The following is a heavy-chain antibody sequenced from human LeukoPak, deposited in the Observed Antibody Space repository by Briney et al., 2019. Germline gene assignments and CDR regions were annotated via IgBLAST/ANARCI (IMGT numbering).Heavy chain of an antibody. CDR2: IKQDGSEK. Sequence: GGSLRLSCAASGFTFSSYWMSWVRQAPGKGLEWVANIKQDGSEKYYVDSVKGRFTISRDNSKNTLYLQMNSLRAEDTAVYYCARGSRLGVVERDASDIRGQGTMVTVSS. D-gene: IGHD3-3*01. V-gene: IGHV3-7*01. J-gene: IGHJ3*02. CDR3: ARGSRLGVVERDASDI. CDR1: GFTFSSYW.